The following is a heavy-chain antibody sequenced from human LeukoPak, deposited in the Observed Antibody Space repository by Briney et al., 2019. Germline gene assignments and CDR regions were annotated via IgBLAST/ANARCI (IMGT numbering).Heavy chain of an antibody. CDR1: GFTFSSYA. CDR3: AGYCGGGTCYSGFDS. V-gene: IGHV3-23*01. J-gene: IGHJ4*02. CDR2: ISGSGDIT. Sequence: PGGSLRLSCAASGFTFSSYAMSWVRQAPGKGLEWVSRISGSGDITSYADSVKGRFTISRDNSKSTLYLQMDSLRAGDTAVYYRAGYCGGGTCYSGFDSWGQGTLVTVSS. D-gene: IGHD2-15*01.